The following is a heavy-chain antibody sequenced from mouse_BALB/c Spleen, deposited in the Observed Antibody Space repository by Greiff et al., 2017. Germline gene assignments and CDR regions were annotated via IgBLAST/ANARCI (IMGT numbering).Heavy chain of an antibody. J-gene: IGHJ2*01. CDR3: TRDGNDYDY. CDR2: ISSGGSYT. CDR1: GFTFSSYT. V-gene: IGHV5-6-4*01. D-gene: IGHD2-4*01. Sequence: EVQRVESGGGLVKPGGSLKLSCAASGFTFSSYTMSWVRQTPEKRLEWVATISSGGSYTYYPDSVKGRFTISRDNAKNTLYLQMSSLKSEDTAMYYCTRDGNDYDYWGQGTTLTVSS.